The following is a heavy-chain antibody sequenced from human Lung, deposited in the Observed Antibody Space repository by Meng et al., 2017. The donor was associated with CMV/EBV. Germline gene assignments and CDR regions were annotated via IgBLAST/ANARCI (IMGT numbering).Heavy chain of an antibody. Sequence: SXTXSLXCTVSGGSISSSSYYWGWIRQPPGRGLEWIGTIYYSGSTYYNPSLKSRVTISLDTSKNQFSLKLSSVTAADTAVYYCAREGTMVRGVYYYYYGMDVWXQGTXVTGAS. CDR1: GGSISSSSYY. D-gene: IGHD3-10*01. V-gene: IGHV4-39*07. CDR3: AREGTMVRGVYYYYYGMDV. CDR2: IYYSGST. J-gene: IGHJ6*02.